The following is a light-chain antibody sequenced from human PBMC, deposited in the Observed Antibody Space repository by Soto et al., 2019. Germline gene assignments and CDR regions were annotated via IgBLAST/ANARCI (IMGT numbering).Light chain of an antibody. CDR2: AAS. J-gene: IGKJ1*01. CDR3: QQADSFPQT. V-gene: IGKV1-12*01. Sequence: DIQMTQSPSSVSASVGDRVTITCRASQGIGTWLAWYQQKPGKGPNLLIYAASSLESGVPSRFSGSGSGTDFTLTISSLQPEDFATYYCQQADSFPQTFCQGTKVDIK. CDR1: QGIGTW.